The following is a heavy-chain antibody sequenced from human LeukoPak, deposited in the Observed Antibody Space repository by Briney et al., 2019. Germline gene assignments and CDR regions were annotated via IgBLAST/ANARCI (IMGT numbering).Heavy chain of an antibody. CDR3: ARDCSSTTCQAPVFDN. J-gene: IGHJ4*02. CDR2: IHPSGSNT. Sequence: ASVTVSCKASGYTFTSNYMHWVRQARGQGLGWMGIIHPSGSNTNYAQKFHARVPMTRPTSTSTVYMELSSLRSEDTAIYYCARDCSSTTCQAPVFDNWGQGTLVTVSS. V-gene: IGHV1-46*01. D-gene: IGHD2-2*01. CDR1: GYTFTSNY.